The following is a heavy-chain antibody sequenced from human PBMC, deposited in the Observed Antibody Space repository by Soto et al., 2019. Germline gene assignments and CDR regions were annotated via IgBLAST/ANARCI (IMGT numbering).Heavy chain of an antibody. CDR3: AKQPTRSDIAAAGFNLFDP. Sequence: GGSLRLSCAASGFTFSSYAMSWVRQAPGKGLEWVSAISGSGGSTYYADSVKGRFTISRDNSKNTLYLQMNSLRAEDTAVYYCAKQPTRSDIAAAGFNLFDPWGQGTLVTVSS. J-gene: IGHJ5*02. CDR2: ISGSGGST. D-gene: IGHD6-13*01. CDR1: GFTFSSYA. V-gene: IGHV3-23*01.